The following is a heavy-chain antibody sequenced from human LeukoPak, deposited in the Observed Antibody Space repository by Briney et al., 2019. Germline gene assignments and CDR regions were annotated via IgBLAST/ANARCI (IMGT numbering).Heavy chain of an antibody. CDR1: GFTFSSYG. D-gene: IGHD5-24*01. V-gene: IGHV3-33*01. CDR3: ARGDSYNFFGY. CDR2: IWYDGSNK. J-gene: IGHJ4*02. Sequence: GGSLRLSCAASGFTFSSYGMHWVRQAPGKGLEWVAVIWYDGSNKYYADSVKGRFTISRDNSENTLYLQMKSLRAEDTAIYYCARGDSYNFFGYWGQGTLVTVSS.